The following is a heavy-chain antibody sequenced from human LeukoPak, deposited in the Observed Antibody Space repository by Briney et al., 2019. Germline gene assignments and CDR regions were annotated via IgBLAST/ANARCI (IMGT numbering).Heavy chain of an antibody. CDR1: GFTFSSYA. J-gene: IGHJ4*02. CDR3: ARPGLGYGSGSYYRV. D-gene: IGHD3-10*01. CDR2: INHSGST. Sequence: RAGGSLRLSCAASGFTFSSYAMSWIRQPPGKGLEWIGEINHSGSTNYNPSLKSRVTISVDTSKNQFSLKLSSVTAADTAVYYCARPGLGYGSGSYYRVWGQGTLVTVSS. V-gene: IGHV4-34*01.